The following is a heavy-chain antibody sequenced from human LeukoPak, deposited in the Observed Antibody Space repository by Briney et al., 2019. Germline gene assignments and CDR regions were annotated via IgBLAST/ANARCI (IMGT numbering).Heavy chain of an antibody. CDR1: GYTFTVYH. J-gene: IGHJ4*02. CDR3: ATGIMIPAGFDY. D-gene: IGHD3-16*01. CDR2: INPSDGST. Sequence: ASVKVSCKASGYTFTVYHMHWVRQAPGQGLEWMGIINPSDGSTTYAQTFQGRVTMTGDTSTNTAYMELSSLRSEDTAVYYCATGIMIPAGFDYWGQGTLVTVSS. V-gene: IGHV1-46*01.